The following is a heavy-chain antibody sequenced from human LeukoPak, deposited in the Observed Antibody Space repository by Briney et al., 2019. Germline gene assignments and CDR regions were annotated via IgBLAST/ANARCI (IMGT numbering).Heavy chain of an antibody. CDR3: ARGRERITIFGVVIRGGPSNWFDP. CDR1: GGSFSGYY. J-gene: IGHJ5*02. V-gene: IGHV4-34*01. CDR2: INHSGST. D-gene: IGHD3-3*01. Sequence: SETLSLTRAVYGGSFSGYYWSWIRQPPGKGLEWIGEINHSGSTNYNPSLKSRVTISVDTSKNQFSLKLSSVTAADTAVYYCARGRERITIFGVVIRGGPSNWFDPWGQGTLVTVSS.